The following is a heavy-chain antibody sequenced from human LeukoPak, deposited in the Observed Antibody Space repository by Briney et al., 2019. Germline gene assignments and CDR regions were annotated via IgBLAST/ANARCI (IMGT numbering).Heavy chain of an antibody. CDR3: ARDPTTVTTIFDS. D-gene: IGHD4-17*01. CDR2: IYPGESIYASENT. Sequence: PSETLSLTCSVSGVSISAYYWSWIRQPAGKGLEWIGRIYPGESIYASENTNYNPSLKSRVGMSGDTSKNQVSLKLRSVTAADTAVYYCARDPTTVTTIFDSWGQGTLVTVSS. V-gene: IGHV4-4*07. J-gene: IGHJ4*02. CDR1: GVSISAYY.